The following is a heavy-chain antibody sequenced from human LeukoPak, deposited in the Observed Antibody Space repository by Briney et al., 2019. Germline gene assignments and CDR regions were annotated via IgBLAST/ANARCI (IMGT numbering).Heavy chain of an antibody. CDR3: AKRSRSSWYPLPSGYYYYYMDV. CDR1: GFTFSSYA. V-gene: IGHV3-23*01. J-gene: IGHJ6*03. D-gene: IGHD6-13*01. CDR2: ISGSGGST. Sequence: GGSLRLSCAASGFTFSSYAMSWVRQAPGKGLEWVSAISGSGGSTYYADSVKGRFTISRDNSKNTLYLQMNSLRAEDTAVYYCAKRSRSSWYPLPSGYYYYYMDVWGKGTTVTVSS.